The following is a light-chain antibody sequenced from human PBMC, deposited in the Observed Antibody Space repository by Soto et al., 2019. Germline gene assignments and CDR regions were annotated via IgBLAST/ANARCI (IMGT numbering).Light chain of an antibody. Sequence: DIQMTQSPSSLSATVGDRVTITCRASQTISSYLNWYQQKPGQAPKSLIYAASTLQSGVPSRFSGSGSGTDFTLTISNLQPEDFATYYCQQSYRTPLNFGGGTKV. CDR1: QTISSY. CDR3: QQSYRTPLN. J-gene: IGKJ4*01. CDR2: AAS. V-gene: IGKV1-39*01.